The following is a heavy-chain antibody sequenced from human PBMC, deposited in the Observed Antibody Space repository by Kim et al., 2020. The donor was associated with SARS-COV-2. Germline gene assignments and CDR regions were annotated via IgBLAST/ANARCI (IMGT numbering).Heavy chain of an antibody. D-gene: IGHD4-17*01. CDR3: AKHHDYGDSNWFDP. CDR1: GFTFSTYG. Sequence: GGSLRLSCAASGFTFSTYGMHWVRQAPGKGLDWVAVISYDGSNKYYTDSVKGRFTISRDNSKNTLYLQMNSLRAEDTAVYYCAKHHDYGDSNWFDPWGQG. V-gene: IGHV3-30*18. J-gene: IGHJ5*02. CDR2: ISYDGSNK.